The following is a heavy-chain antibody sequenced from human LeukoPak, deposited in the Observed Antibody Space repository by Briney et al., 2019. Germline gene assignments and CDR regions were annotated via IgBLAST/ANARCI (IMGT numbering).Heavy chain of an antibody. Sequence: ASVKVSCTASGGTFSSYTISWVRQAPGQGLEWMGGIIPIFGTTNYAQKFQGRVTITADDSTSTVYMELSSLRSEDTAMYYCARARSGSYYNDFYYGMDVWGKGTTVTVSS. J-gene: IGHJ6*04. V-gene: IGHV1-69*01. CDR3: ARARSGSYYNDFYYGMDV. D-gene: IGHD3-10*01. CDR1: GGTFSSYT. CDR2: IIPIFGTT.